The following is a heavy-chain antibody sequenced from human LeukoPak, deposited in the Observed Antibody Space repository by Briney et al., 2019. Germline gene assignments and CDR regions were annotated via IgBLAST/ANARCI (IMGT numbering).Heavy chain of an antibody. CDR3: ALGIAVAGPPNFDY. CDR1: GFTVSSNY. Sequence: GGSLRLSCAASGFTVSSNYMSWVRQAPGKGLEWVSVIYSGGSTYYADSVKGRFTISRDNSKNTLYLQMNSLRAEDTAVYYCALGIAVAGPPNFDYWGQGTLVTVSS. D-gene: IGHD6-19*01. J-gene: IGHJ4*02. V-gene: IGHV3-66*01. CDR2: IYSGGST.